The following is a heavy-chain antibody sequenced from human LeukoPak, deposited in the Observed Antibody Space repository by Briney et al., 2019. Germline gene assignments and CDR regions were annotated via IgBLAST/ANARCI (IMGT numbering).Heavy chain of an antibody. CDR2: LSGGGDSR. V-gene: IGHV3-23*01. CDR1: GFAFSNYA. J-gene: IGHJ4*02. Sequence: GGSLRLPCAASGFAFSNYAMSWVRQAPGKGLEWVSSLSGGGDSRYYADSVMGRFTISRDNSKNTLYLQMNSLRAEDTAVYYCAKAVRSMVTGGGYFDSWGQGTLVTVSS. CDR3: AKAVRSMVTGGGYFDS. D-gene: IGHD3-10*01.